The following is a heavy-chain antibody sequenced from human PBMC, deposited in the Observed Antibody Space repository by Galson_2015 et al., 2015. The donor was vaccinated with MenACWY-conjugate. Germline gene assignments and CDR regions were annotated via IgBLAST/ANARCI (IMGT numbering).Heavy chain of an antibody. Sequence: SVKVSCKASGHTFSTYTIHWVRQAPGQGLEWIGRIIPILGRTNYARNFQGRVTITADESTSTAYMELNSLRFEDTAVYYCATEWKSYDFWNGFLNWGQGTLVTVSS. D-gene: IGHD3-3*01. CDR1: GHTFSTYT. J-gene: IGHJ4*02. CDR3: ATEWKSYDFWNGFLN. V-gene: IGHV1-69*13. CDR2: IIPILGRT.